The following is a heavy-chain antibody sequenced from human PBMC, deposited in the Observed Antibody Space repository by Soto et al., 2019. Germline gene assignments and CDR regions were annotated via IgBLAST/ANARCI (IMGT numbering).Heavy chain of an antibody. V-gene: IGHV1-46*04. Sequence: QEQLVQSGAEVKKPGASVQVSCKTSGYTFAHYYIHWVRQAPGQGLEYMGIIDPRTGTSGTSTSPQSVQGRLSITSDASTSTVYMELSNLRSDDTATYYCARLSRITFIVDWGQGTLVIVSS. CDR3: ARLSRITFIVD. CDR2: IDPRTGTSGTS. CDR1: GYTFAHYY. J-gene: IGHJ4*02. D-gene: IGHD3-16*02.